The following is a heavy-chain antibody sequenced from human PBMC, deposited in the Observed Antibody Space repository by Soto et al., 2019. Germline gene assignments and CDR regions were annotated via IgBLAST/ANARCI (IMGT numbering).Heavy chain of an antibody. Sequence: GGSLRLSCAASGFTFSSYAMSWVRQAPGKGLEWVSAISGSGGSTYYADSVKGRFTISRDNSKNTLYLQMNSLRAEDTAVYYCAKGTMIVVVRARPYGMGVWGQGTTVTVSS. CDR1: GFTFSSYA. V-gene: IGHV3-23*01. CDR2: ISGSGGST. CDR3: AKGTMIVVVRARPYGMGV. J-gene: IGHJ6*02. D-gene: IGHD3-22*01.